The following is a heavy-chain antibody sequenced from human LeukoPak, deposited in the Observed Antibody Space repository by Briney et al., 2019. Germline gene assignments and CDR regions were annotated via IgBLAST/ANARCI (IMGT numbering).Heavy chain of an antibody. D-gene: IGHD3-3*01. V-gene: IGHV3-21*01. CDR3: ACGHFVVVLDH. CDR2: IRRDSSDT. J-gene: IGHJ4*02. CDR1: GFTFSDFS. Sequence: GGSLRLSCAGSGFTFSDFSMIWVRQAPGKGLEWVSSIRRDSSDTRYAGSVMGRFTISRDNARNSLYLQMNSLRAEDTAVYYCACGHFVVVLDHWGRGILVTVSS.